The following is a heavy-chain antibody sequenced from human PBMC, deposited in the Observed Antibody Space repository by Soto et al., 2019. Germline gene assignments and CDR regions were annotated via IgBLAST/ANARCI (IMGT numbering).Heavy chain of an antibody. CDR2: IYYSGST. J-gene: IGHJ4*02. CDR3: ARTWSGYFYFDF. CDR1: GGSISRGGYY. D-gene: IGHD3-3*01. V-gene: IGHV4-31*03. Sequence: SETLSLTCTVSGGSISRGGYYWSWIRQHPGKGLEWIGYIYYSGSTYYNPSLKSRVTISVDTSKNQFSLKLSSVTAADTAVYNCARTWSGYFYFDFWGQGTLVTVSS.